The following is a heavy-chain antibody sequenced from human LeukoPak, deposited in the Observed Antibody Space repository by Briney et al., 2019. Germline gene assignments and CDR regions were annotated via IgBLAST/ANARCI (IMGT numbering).Heavy chain of an antibody. CDR3: ARDPGSGNYRADY. D-gene: IGHD3-10*01. CDR1: GYTFSNWG. CDR2: ISGYNGNT. V-gene: IGHV1-18*01. Sequence: ASVKVSCKASGYTFSNWGISWVRQAPGQGLEWMGWISGYNGNTNYAQKLQGRATMTTDTSTSTAYMKLRSLGSDDTAMYYCARDPGSGNYRADYWGQGTLVTVSS. J-gene: IGHJ4*02.